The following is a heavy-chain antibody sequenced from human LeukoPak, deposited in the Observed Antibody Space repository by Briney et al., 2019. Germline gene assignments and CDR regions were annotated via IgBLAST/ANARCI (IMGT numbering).Heavy chain of an antibody. V-gene: IGHV5-51*01. CDR3: ARRAASYQTLLYP. Sequence: GESLKISCKGSGYSFTSYWIGWVRQMPGKGLEWMGITYPGDSDTRYSPSFQGQVTISADKSISTAYLQWSSLKASDTVIYYCARRAASYQTLLYPWGQGTLVTVSS. J-gene: IGHJ5*02. D-gene: IGHD2-2*01. CDR2: TYPGDSDT. CDR1: GYSFTSYW.